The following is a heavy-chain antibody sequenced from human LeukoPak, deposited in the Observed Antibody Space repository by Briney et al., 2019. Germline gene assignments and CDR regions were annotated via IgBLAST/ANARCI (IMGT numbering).Heavy chain of an antibody. D-gene: IGHD3-16*01. CDR2: IQNDASTE. CDR1: GFIFSHYG. Sequence: GGSLRLSCAASGFIFSHYGMHWVRQAPGKGLEWVAVIQNDASTENFADSVKGRFTISRDNSKNTVFLQMNSLRVEDTAVYYCARELSQVVWGGLDYGGQGTLVSVSS. V-gene: IGHV3-33*05. J-gene: IGHJ4*02. CDR3: ARELSQVVWGGLDY.